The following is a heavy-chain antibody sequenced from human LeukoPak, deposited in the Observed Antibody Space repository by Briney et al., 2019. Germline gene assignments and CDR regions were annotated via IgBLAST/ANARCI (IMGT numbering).Heavy chain of an antibody. CDR2: LSDTGGST. CDR3: AKNYRGTPMVRGVMILGGGFDY. Sequence: PGGSLRLSCAASGFTFSSYGMSWVRQAPGTGLEWVSSLSDTGGSTSYADSVKGRFTISRDNSKNTLYLQMNSLRAEDTAVYYCAKNYRGTPMVRGVMILGGGFDYWGQGTLVTVSS. V-gene: IGHV3-23*01. D-gene: IGHD3-10*01. CDR1: GFTFSSYG. J-gene: IGHJ4*02.